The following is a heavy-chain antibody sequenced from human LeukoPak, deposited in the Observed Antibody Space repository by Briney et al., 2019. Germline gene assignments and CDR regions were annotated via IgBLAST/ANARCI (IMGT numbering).Heavy chain of an antibody. Sequence: PGGSLRLSCAASGFTVSSNYMSWVRQAPGKGLEWVSVIYSGGSTYYADSVKGRFTISRDNSKNTLYLQMNSLRAEDTAVYYCARSASSGWYGPLGYWGQGTLVTVSS. V-gene: IGHV3-66*01. D-gene: IGHD6-19*01. CDR2: IYSGGST. J-gene: IGHJ4*02. CDR1: GFTVSSNY. CDR3: ARSASSGWYGPLGY.